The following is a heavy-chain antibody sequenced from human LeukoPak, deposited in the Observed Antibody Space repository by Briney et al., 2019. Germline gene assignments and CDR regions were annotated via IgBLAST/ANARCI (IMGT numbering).Heavy chain of an antibody. CDR1: GDSISSSSYY. D-gene: IGHD2-8*02. J-gene: IGHJ4*01. CDR2: IYYSGST. Sequence: PSETLSLTCTVSGDSISSSSYYWGWIRQPPGKGLEWIGSIYYSGSTHYNPSLKSRVTMSVDTSKNQFSLKLSSVTAADTAVYYCARHGGVGVIPDFDYWGPEPWSPSPQ. CDR3: ARHGGVGVIPDFDY. V-gene: IGHV4-39*01.